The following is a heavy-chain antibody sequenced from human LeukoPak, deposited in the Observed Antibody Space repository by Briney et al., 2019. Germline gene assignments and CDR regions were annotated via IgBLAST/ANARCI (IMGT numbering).Heavy chain of an antibody. CDR2: TYYRSNWYN. CDR1: GDSVSSDSAA. V-gene: IGHV6-1*01. CDR3: ARDLEGATYFDH. D-gene: IGHD1-26*01. J-gene: IGHJ4*02. Sequence: SQTLSLTCAISGDSVSSDSAAWNWIRQSPSRGLEWLGSTYYRSNWYNDYAVSVESRITITPDTSKNQFSLQLNSLTPEDTAVYYCARDLEGATYFDHWGQGTLVTVSS.